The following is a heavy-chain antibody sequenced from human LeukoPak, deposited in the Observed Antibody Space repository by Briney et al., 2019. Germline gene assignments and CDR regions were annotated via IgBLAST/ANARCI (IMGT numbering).Heavy chain of an antibody. D-gene: IGHD5-18*01. J-gene: IGHJ4*02. Sequence: GASVKVSCKASGGTFSGYAFNWVRQAPGQGLEWMGGITPIFGTTDYAEKFQGRVTVTADASTYTAFMELSGLRSEDTAVYFCAYGYSYIAFWGQGTLVTVSS. V-gene: IGHV1-69*13. CDR2: ITPIFGTT. CDR3: AYGYSYIAF. CDR1: GGTFSGYA.